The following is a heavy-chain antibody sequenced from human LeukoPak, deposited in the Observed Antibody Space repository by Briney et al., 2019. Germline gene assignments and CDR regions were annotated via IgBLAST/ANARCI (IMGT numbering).Heavy chain of an antibody. D-gene: IGHD5-18*01. CDR2: IYWDDDT. V-gene: IGHV2-5*02. Sequence: SGPTLVKPTQTLTLTCTFSGFSLSTSAVAVAWVRQPPGKALEWLALIYWDDDTRYSPSLKSRLSTTKDTSKNQVFLTMTNMDPVNTATYYCAHRRGYSYGFDYWGQGTLVTVSS. CDR1: GFSLSTSAVA. J-gene: IGHJ4*02. CDR3: AHRRGYSYGFDY.